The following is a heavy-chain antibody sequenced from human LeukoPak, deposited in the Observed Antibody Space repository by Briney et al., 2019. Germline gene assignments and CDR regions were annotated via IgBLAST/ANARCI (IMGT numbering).Heavy chain of an antibody. Sequence: SETLSLTCTVSGGSISSSSYYWGWIRQPPGKGLEWIGSIYYSGSTYYNPSLKSRVTISVDTSKNQFSLKLSSVTAADTAVYYCARGRPRLGELSLWVKPPQIGYWGQGTLVTVSS. D-gene: IGHD3-16*02. CDR1: GGSISSSSYY. V-gene: IGHV4-39*07. CDR2: IYYSGST. CDR3: ARGRPRLGELSLWVKPPQIGY. J-gene: IGHJ4*02.